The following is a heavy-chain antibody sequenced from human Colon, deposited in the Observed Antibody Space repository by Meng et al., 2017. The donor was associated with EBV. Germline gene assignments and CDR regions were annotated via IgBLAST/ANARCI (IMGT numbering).Heavy chain of an antibody. J-gene: IGHJ4*02. V-gene: IGHV4-4*02. D-gene: IGHD6-19*01. Sequence: QMQLQESGPGLVNPWGAVALTCAVSGGSISISTWWSWVRQSPGKGLEWIGEIYHSGGTNYNPSLRGRVTISLAKSKNQFSLTLRSVTAADTAVYYCARDPYATGWAGWGQGTLVTVSA. CDR2: IYHSGGT. CDR1: GGSISISTW. CDR3: ARDPYATGWAG.